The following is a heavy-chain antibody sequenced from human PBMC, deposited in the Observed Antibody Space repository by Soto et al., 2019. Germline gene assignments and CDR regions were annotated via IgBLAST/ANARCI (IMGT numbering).Heavy chain of an antibody. CDR2: INSDGSST. J-gene: IGHJ5*02. D-gene: IGHD6-19*01. CDR3: ARDWSIAVAGPSNWFDP. Sequence: GGSLRLSCAASGFTFSSYWMHWVRQAPGKGLVWVSRINSDGSSTSYADSVKGRFTISRDNAKNTLYLQMNSLRAEDTAVYYCARDWSIAVAGPSNWFDPWGQGTLVTVSS. CDR1: GFTFSSYW. V-gene: IGHV3-74*01.